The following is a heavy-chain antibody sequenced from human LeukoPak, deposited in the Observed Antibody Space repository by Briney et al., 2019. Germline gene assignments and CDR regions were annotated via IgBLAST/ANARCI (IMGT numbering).Heavy chain of an antibody. J-gene: IGHJ4*02. CDR3: ARQGPGDCSSTRCYGVDS. Sequence: ASVKVSCKASGYTFTSYAMDWVRQAPGQGLEWMGWINTNTGNPTYAQGFTGRFVFSLDTSVSTAYLQISSLKAEDTAVYYCARQGPGDCSSTRCYGVDSWGQGTLVAVSS. D-gene: IGHD2-2*01. CDR1: GYTFTSYA. V-gene: IGHV7-4-1*02. CDR2: INTNTGNP.